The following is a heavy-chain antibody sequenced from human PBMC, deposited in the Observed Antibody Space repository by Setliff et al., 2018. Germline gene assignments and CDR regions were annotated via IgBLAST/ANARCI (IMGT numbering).Heavy chain of an antibody. J-gene: IGHJ4*02. CDR2: IRYDGSNK. D-gene: IGHD2-2*01. Sequence: GSLRLSCAASGFTFSSYGMHWVRQAPGKGLEWVAFIRYDGSNKYYADSVKGRFTISRDKSKNTLYLQMNSLRAEDTAVYYCVRGYCSSSSCYGTMGYWGQGTLVTVSS. CDR1: GFTFSSYG. V-gene: IGHV3-30*02. CDR3: VRGYCSSSSCYGTMGY.